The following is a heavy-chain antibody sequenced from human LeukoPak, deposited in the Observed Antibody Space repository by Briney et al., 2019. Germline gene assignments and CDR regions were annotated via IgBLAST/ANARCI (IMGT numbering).Heavy chain of an antibody. J-gene: IGHJ6*02. V-gene: IGHV1-8*01. CDR2: MNPNSGNT. Sequence: ASVKVSCKASGYTFTSYDINWVRQATGQGLEWMGWMNPNSGNTGYAQKFQGRVTMTRNTSISTAYMELSSLRSEDTAVYYCARVRRFLEGLTYYYYYYGMDVWGQGTTVTVSS. CDR1: GYTFTSYD. CDR3: ARVRRFLEGLTYYYYYYGMDV. D-gene: IGHD3-3*01.